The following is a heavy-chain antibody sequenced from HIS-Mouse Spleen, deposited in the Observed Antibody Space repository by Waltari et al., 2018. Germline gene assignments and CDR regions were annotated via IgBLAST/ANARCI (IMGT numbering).Heavy chain of an antibody. D-gene: IGHD6-13*01. V-gene: IGHV3-30*04. CDR1: GLAFSSSA. CDR3: ARRYSSSFDY. Sequence: QVQLVESGGGVVQPGRSLRLSCAASGLAFSSSAMHWVGQAPGKGLEWVAVISYDGSNKAYADSVKGRFTISRDNSKNTLYLQMNSLRAEDTAVYYCARRYSSSFDYWGQGTLVTVSS. J-gene: IGHJ4*02. CDR2: ISYDGSNK.